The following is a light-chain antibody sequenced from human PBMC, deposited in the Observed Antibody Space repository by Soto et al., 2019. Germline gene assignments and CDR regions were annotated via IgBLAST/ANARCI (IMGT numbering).Light chain of an antibody. J-gene: IGKJ4*01. V-gene: IGKV3-20*01. CDR1: QSVSSSY. CDR2: GAS. CDR3: QQYGSSPPLT. Sequence: IVMTQSPAKMSVIVGQRGTLSLKNIQSVSSSYLAWYQQKPGQAPRLLIYGASSRATGIPDRFSGSGSGTDFTLTISRLEPEDFAVYYCQQYGSSPPLTFGGGTKVDIK.